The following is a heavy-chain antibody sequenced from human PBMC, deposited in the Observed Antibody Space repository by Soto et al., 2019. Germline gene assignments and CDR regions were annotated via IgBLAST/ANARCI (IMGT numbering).Heavy chain of an antibody. D-gene: IGHD1-26*01. J-gene: IGHJ4*02. CDR1: GFTVSSNY. CDR3: ASLGSGSYLLLHDY. V-gene: IGHV3-53*01. Sequence: EVQLVESGGGLIQPGGSLRLSCAASGFTVSSNYMSWVRQAPGKGLEWVSVIYSDGSTYYADSVKGRFTISRDNSKNTLYLQMNCLRAEDTAVYYCASLGSGSYLLLHDYCGQGTLVTVSS. CDR2: IYSDGST.